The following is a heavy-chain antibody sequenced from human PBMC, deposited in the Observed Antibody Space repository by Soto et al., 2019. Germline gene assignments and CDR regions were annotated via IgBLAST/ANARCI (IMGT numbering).Heavy chain of an antibody. J-gene: IGHJ4*02. CDR3: AKADDGDYGFDY. CDR1: GITFSSYA. CDR2: ISDSGGST. D-gene: IGHD4-17*01. Sequence: EVQLLESGGGLVQSGGSLRLSCAASGITFSSYAMSWVRQAPGKGLEWVSGISDSGGSTYYADSVKGRFTISRDNSKNTVYRQRNSLRAEDTAVYCAAKADDGDYGFDYWGQGTLVTVSS. V-gene: IGHV3-23*01.